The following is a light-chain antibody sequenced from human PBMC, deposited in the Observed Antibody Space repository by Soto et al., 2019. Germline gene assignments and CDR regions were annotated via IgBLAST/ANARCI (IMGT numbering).Light chain of an antibody. CDR3: QSYDTMLSGPGV. Sequence: VVTQPPSVSGAPGQRVTISCTGSSFNIGAGYDVHWYQQLPGTAPKLLIYNNINRPSGVPDRFSGSKSGTSASLAITGLQPEDEADYYCQSYDTMLSGPGVFGGGTKVTVL. V-gene: IGLV1-40*01. J-gene: IGLJ2*01. CDR2: NNI. CDR1: SFNIGAGYD.